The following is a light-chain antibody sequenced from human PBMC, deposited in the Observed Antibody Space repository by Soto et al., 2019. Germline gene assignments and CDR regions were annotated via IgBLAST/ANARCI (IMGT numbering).Light chain of an antibody. V-gene: IGKV1-5*03. CDR1: QSISVW. CDR2: KAS. Sequence: DIQMTQSPSSLSAYVGDRVTITCRASQSISVWLAWYQQKAGKAPNLLIYKASRLESGVPSRFSGSGSGTEFTLTISSLQPDDFATYYCQQYNSYWTFGQGTKVDIK. J-gene: IGKJ1*01. CDR3: QQYNSYWT.